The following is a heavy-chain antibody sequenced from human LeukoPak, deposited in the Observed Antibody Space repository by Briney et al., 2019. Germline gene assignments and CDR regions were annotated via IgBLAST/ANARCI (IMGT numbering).Heavy chain of an antibody. CDR3: AGRFLEWLLDY. V-gene: IGHV4-39*01. D-gene: IGHD3-3*01. J-gene: IGHJ4*02. Sequence: SETLSLTCTVSGGSINSRDYYWGWIRQPPGKGLEWIGTIYYSGSTYYNPSLKSRVTISVDTSKNQFSLKLSSVTAADTAVYYCAGRFLEWLLDYWGQGTLVTVSS. CDR2: IYYSGST. CDR1: GGSINSRDYY.